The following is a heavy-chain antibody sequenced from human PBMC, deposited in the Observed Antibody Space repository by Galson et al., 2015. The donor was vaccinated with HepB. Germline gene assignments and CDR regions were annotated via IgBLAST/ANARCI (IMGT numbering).Heavy chain of an antibody. CDR1: GGSISSYY. V-gene: IGHV4-59*08. Sequence: TLSLTCTVSGGSISSYYWSWIRQPPGKGLEWIGYIYDNGNTNYNPSLKGRVTMSVDTSKNQFSLKLTSVTAADTAVYYCARFFYYGSGNTLDYWDQGTLVTVSS. J-gene: IGHJ4*02. D-gene: IGHD3-10*01. CDR3: ARFFYYGSGNTLDY. CDR2: IYDNGNT.